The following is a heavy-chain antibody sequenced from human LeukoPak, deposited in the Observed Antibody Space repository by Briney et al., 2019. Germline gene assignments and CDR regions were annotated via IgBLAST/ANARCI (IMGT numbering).Heavy chain of an antibody. CDR1: GFTVSSNY. J-gene: IGHJ3*02. CDR2: IYSGGST. V-gene: IGHV3-66*02. D-gene: IGHD1-26*01. CDR3: ARDDPIVGQNHAFDI. Sequence: PGGSLRLSCAASGFTVSSNYMSWVRQAPGKGLEWVSVIYSGGSTYYADSVKGRFTISRDNSKNTLYPQMNSLRAEDTAVYYCARDDPIVGQNHAFDIWGQGTMVTVSS.